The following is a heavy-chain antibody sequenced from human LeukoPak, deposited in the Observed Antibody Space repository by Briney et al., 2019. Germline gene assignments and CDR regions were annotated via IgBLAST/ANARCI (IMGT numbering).Heavy chain of an antibody. Sequence: GGSLRLSFAASGFTFSSYSMNWVRQAPGKGLEWVSSISSSSSYIYYADSVKGRFTISRDNAKNSLYLQMNSLRAEDTAVYYCARDRPQVDFDWLLTNDYWGQGTLVTVSS. D-gene: IGHD3-9*01. J-gene: IGHJ4*02. CDR1: GFTFSSYS. CDR2: ISSSSSYI. CDR3: ARDRPQVDFDWLLTNDY. V-gene: IGHV3-21*01.